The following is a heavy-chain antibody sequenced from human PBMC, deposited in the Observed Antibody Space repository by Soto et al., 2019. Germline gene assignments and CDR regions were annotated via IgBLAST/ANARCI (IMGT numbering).Heavy chain of an antibody. CDR3: AKSSDYSASAVDV. CDR1: TVSFSSYG. V-gene: IGHV3-30*18. J-gene: IGHJ6*02. Sequence: WGSLRLSSLASTVSFSSYGMHWFRQAPGKGLEWVAVISYDGNNKYYADLVKGRFTISRDSSRNTLYLQMNSLRPEDTAVYYCAKSSDYSASAVDVWGQGTTVTVSS. D-gene: IGHD3-10*01. CDR2: ISYDGNNK.